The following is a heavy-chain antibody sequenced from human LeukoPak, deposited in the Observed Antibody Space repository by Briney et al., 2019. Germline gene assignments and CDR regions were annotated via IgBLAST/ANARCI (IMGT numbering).Heavy chain of an antibody. Sequence: VASVTVSCKASGYTFTGYYMHWVRQAPGQGLEWMGWINPNSGGTNYAQKFQGRVTMTRDTSISTAYMELSRLRSDDTAVYYCARVTVSGSYWLLDYWGQGTLVTVSS. CDR2: INPNSGGT. D-gene: IGHD3-10*01. CDR3: ARVTVSGSYWLLDY. J-gene: IGHJ4*02. V-gene: IGHV1-2*02. CDR1: GYTFTGYY.